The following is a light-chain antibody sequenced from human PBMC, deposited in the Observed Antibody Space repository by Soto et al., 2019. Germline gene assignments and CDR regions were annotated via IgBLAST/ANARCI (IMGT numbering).Light chain of an antibody. CDR1: SGSIASNR. Sequence: NFMLTQPHSVSESPGKTITISCTRSSGSIASNRVQWYQQRPGGAPTTVIYDDYHRPSGVPNRFSGSTDSSANSASLTIFGLKTEDEADYYSQSSDSSNQRVFGGGTKLTVL. CDR2: DDY. CDR3: QSSDSSNQRV. V-gene: IGLV6-57*04. J-gene: IGLJ3*02.